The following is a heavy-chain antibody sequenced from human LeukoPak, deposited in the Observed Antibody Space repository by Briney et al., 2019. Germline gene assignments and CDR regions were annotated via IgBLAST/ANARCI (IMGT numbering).Heavy chain of an antibody. J-gene: IGHJ4*02. V-gene: IGHV4-34*01. Sequence: SETLSLTCAVYGGSFSGYYWSWIRQPPGKGLEWIGEIYHSGSTNYNPSLKSRVTISVDKSKNQFSLKLSSVTAADTAVYYCARDVVAARGSFDYWGQGTLVTVSS. CDR2: IYHSGST. CDR3: ARDVVAARGSFDY. D-gene: IGHD2-2*01. CDR1: GGSFSGYY.